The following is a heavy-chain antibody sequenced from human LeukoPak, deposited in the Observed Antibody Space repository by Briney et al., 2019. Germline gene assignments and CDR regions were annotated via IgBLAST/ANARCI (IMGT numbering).Heavy chain of an antibody. CDR3: AREGLAAAGAPFDY. J-gene: IGHJ4*02. V-gene: IGHV1-2*02. Sequence: GASVKVSCKASGYTFTGYYMHWVRQAPGQGLEWMGWINPNSGGTNYAQKFQGRVTMTRDTSISTAYMELSRLRSDGTAVYYCAREGLAAAGAPFDYWGQGTLVTVSS. D-gene: IGHD6-13*01. CDR2: INPNSGGT. CDR1: GYTFTGYY.